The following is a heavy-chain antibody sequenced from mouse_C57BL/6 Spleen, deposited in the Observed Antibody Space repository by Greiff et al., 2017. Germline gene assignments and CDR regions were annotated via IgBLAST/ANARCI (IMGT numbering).Heavy chain of an antibody. Sequence: QVQLPQSGPELVKPGASVKISCKASGYAFSRSWMNWVKQKPGKGLEWIGLIYPGDGNTNYNGKIKGKATLTADTSTSTAYMQLSSLTSEDSAVYFCARTIYGSNFEYWSQGTTLTVSS. CDR1: GYAFSRSW. CDR2: IYPGDGNT. D-gene: IGHD1-1*01. J-gene: IGHJ2*01. CDR3: ARTIYGSNFEY. V-gene: IGHV1-82*01.